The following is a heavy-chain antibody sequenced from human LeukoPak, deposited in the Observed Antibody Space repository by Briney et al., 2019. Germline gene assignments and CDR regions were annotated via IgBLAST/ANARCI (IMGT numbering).Heavy chain of an antibody. Sequence: GASVKVSCKASGYTFTSYDINWVRQATGQGLEWMGWMNPNTGNTGYAQKFQGRVTMTRNTSTRTAHMELSSLRSEDTAVYYCARKFLGSRGYYFDYWGQGTLVTVSS. CDR2: MNPNTGNT. V-gene: IGHV1-8*01. D-gene: IGHD3-10*01. CDR1: GYTFTSYD. CDR3: ARKFLGSRGYYFDY. J-gene: IGHJ4*02.